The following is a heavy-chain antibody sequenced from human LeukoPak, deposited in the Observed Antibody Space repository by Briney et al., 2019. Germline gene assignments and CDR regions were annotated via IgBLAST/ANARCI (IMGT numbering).Heavy chain of an antibody. CDR1: GYTFTNFG. J-gene: IGHJ3*02. Sequence: ASVKVSCKASGYTFTNFGINWVRQAPGQGLEWVGWINTNAGNPTYVQGFAGRFVFSLDTSVNTAYLQINSLKAEDTAVYYCPRDPLLRAFDIWGQGTMVTVSS. CDR2: INTNAGNP. V-gene: IGHV7-4-1*02. D-gene: IGHD1-26*01. CDR3: PRDPLLRAFDI.